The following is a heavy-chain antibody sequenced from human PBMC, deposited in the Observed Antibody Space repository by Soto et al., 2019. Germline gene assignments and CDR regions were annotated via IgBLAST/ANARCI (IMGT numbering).Heavy chain of an antibody. CDR3: AYSSSSEGGWFDP. Sequence: SVKVSCKASGGTFSSYAISWVRQAPGQGLEWMGGIIPIFGTANYAQKFQGRVTITADESTSTAYMELSSLRSEDTAVYYCAYSSSSEGGWFDPWGQGTLVTVYS. J-gene: IGHJ5*02. D-gene: IGHD6-6*01. V-gene: IGHV1-69*13. CDR1: GGTFSSYA. CDR2: IIPIFGTA.